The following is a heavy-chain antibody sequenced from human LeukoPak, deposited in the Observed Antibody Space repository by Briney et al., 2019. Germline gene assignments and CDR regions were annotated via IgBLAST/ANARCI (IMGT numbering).Heavy chain of an antibody. V-gene: IGHV1-3*01. Sequence: GASVKVSCKASGYTFTSYAMHWVRQAPGQRLEWMGWSNAGNGNTKYSQEFQGRVTITWDASITTAYMDLSSLRSEDTAVYYCARVGYSNSYDYWGQGTLVTVSS. D-gene: IGHD1-26*01. J-gene: IGHJ4*02. CDR1: GYTFTSYA. CDR3: ARVGYSNSYDY. CDR2: SNAGNGNT.